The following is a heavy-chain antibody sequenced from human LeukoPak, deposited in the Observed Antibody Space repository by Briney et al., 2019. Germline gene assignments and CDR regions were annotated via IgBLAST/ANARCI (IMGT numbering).Heavy chain of an antibody. V-gene: IGHV4-38-2*02. CDR1: GYSISSGHY. Sequence: SETLSLTCTVSGYSISSGHYWGWIRQPPGKGPEWIGSMYHSGSTYYNPPLKSRVTISEDTSKNQFSLKLSSVTAADTAVYYCARGIYGSGSSPVIDYWGQGTLVTVSS. CDR2: MYHSGST. CDR3: ARGIYGSGSSPVIDY. D-gene: IGHD3-10*01. J-gene: IGHJ4*02.